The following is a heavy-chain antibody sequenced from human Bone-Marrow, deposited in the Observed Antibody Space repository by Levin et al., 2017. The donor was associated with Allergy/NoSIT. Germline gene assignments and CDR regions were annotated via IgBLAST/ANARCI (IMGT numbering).Heavy chain of an antibody. CDR1: GFTFSTYE. Sequence: GESLKISCAASGFTFSTYEMNWVRQAPGKGLEWVSYISGSGSKTNYADSVKGRFTISRDNAKNSLYLQTNSLRAEDTAVKYCARDCGYGDDVRLDYWGEGTLVTVS. J-gene: IGHJ4*02. V-gene: IGHV3-48*03. CDR2: ISGSGSKT. D-gene: IGHD4-17*01. CDR3: ARDCGYGDDVRLDY.